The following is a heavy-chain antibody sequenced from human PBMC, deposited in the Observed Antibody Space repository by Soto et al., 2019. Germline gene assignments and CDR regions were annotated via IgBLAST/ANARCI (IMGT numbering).Heavy chain of an antibody. D-gene: IGHD2-15*01. J-gene: IGHJ3*02. CDR3: ARVCGGSCYSRPNAFDI. CDR2: IFYSGST. V-gene: IGHV4-39*07. Sequence: PSETLSLTCNVSGGSISSSRSYWAWIRQPPGKGLEWIANIFYSGSTYYNTSLASRVTVSVDTSKNQFSLKLSSVTAADTAVYYCARVCGGSCYSRPNAFDIWGQGTMVTVSS. CDR1: GGSISSSRSY.